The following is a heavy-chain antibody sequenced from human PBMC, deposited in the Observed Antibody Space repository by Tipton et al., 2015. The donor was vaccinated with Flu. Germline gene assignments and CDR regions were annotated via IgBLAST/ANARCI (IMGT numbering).Heavy chain of an antibody. J-gene: IGHJ4*02. V-gene: IGHV4-4*07. CDR2: IYSSGST. D-gene: IGHD3-10*01. Sequence: TLSLTCTVSGDSLSSYYWSWIRQPAGKGLEWIGRIYSSGSTTYNLTLKSRVTMSVDTSKRQFSLKLRSVTAADTAMYYCARGSGSGTYVIFDYWGQGTLVTVSS. CDR3: ARGSGSGTYVIFDY. CDR1: GDSLSSYY.